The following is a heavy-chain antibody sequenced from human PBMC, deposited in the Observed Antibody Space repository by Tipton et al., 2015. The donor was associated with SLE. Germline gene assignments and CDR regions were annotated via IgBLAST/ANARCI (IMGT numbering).Heavy chain of an antibody. Sequence: QLVQSGAEVKKPGASVKLSCKTSGYSFATYYIHWVRQAPGQGLEWMGVINPTSGGTSYAQTFQGRINMVRDTSTTTVYMELSGLSDEGTARFCWTRGSLIVAVVGPLDYWGQGTSVTVSS. CDR2: INPTSGGT. V-gene: IGHV1-46*01. CDR1: GYSFATYY. CDR3: TRGSLIVAVVGPLDY. D-gene: IGHD1-26*01. J-gene: IGHJ4*02.